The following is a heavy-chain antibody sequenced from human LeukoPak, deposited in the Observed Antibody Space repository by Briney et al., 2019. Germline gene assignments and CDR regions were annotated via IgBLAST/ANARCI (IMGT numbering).Heavy chain of an antibody. CDR2: INPSGGST. V-gene: IGHV1-46*01. CDR3: ASLAYCGGDCPDYYYYMDV. D-gene: IGHD2-21*02. J-gene: IGHJ6*03. CDR1: GYTFTGYY. Sequence: ASVKVSCKGSGYTFTGYYMHWVRQAPGQGLEWMGWINPSGGSTSYAQKFQGRVTMTRDMSTSTVYMELSSLRSEDTAVYYCASLAYCGGDCPDYYYYMDVWGKGTTVTVSS.